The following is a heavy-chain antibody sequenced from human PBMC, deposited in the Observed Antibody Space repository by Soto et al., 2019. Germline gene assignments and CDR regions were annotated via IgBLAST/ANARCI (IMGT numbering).Heavy chain of an antibody. CDR2: IYYSGST. D-gene: IGHD5-12*01. V-gene: IGHV4-61*01. J-gene: IGHJ6*02. Sequence: SETLSLTCTVSGGSVSSGSYYWSWIRQPPGKGLEWIGYIYYSGSTNYNPSLKSRVTISVDASKNQFSLKLSSVTVADTAVYYCARDRRDIVATIRQSNGMVVWGQGTTVTVSS. CDR1: GGSVSSGSYY. CDR3: ARDRRDIVATIRQSNGMVV.